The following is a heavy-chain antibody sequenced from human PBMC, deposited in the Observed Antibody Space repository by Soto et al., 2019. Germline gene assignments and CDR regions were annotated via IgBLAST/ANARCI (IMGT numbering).Heavy chain of an antibody. D-gene: IGHD2-15*01. Sequence: SETLSLTCSVSGGSISGYYWSWIRQPAGKGLEYIGRVDSSGSTNYSPSLNSRVTMSVDTSQNQFSLKLSSVTAADTAVDYCARVQHSGGSFRWFDPWGQAILVIVSS. V-gene: IGHV4-4*07. CDR2: VDSSGST. J-gene: IGHJ5*02. CDR1: GGSISGYY. CDR3: ARVQHSGGSFRWFDP.